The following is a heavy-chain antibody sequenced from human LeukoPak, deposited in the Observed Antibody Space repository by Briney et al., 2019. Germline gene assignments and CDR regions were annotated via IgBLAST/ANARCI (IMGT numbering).Heavy chain of an antibody. CDR2: IYHSGNT. Sequence: SETLSLTCSLSGGSISSGDYFWTWIRQPPGKGLEWIGYIYHSGNTYYTPTLKSRLTISLDTSKNQFSLKLRSVTAADAAVYYCARSTYGAFDYWGQGTLVTVSS. D-gene: IGHD3-10*01. J-gene: IGHJ4*02. CDR3: ARSTYGAFDY. CDR1: GGSISSGDYF. V-gene: IGHV4-30-4*08.